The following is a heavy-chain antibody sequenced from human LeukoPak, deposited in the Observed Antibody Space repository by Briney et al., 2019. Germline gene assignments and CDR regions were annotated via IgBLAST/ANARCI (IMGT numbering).Heavy chain of an antibody. CDR2: ISSSGDRA. CDR3: AKGGLPATTYYYYMDV. V-gene: IGHV3-23*01. Sequence: PGGSLRLSCAASGFPFKNYAMTWVRQAPGKGLEWVSGISSSGDRAGYADSVKGRCTMSRDNSKSTLYLQMNSLKAEDTAVYYCAKGGLPATTYYYYMDVWGKGATVTVSS. D-gene: IGHD1-26*01. J-gene: IGHJ6*03. CDR1: GFPFKNYA.